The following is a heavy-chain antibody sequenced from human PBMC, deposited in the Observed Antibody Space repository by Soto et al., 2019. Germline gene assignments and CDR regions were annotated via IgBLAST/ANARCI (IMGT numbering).Heavy chain of an antibody. CDR2: IGPSGGST. Sequence: WVRQAPGQGLEWMGIIGPSGGSTSYSQKFQGRVTMTRDTSTSTVYMEMSSLRSDDTAMFYCARRRSYSGGASAFYFDYWGQGTLVTVSS. CDR3: ARRRSYSGGASAFYFDY. V-gene: IGHV1-46*01. D-gene: IGHD2-21*01. J-gene: IGHJ4*02.